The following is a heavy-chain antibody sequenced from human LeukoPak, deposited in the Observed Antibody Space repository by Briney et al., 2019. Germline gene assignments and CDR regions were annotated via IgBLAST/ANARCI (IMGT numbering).Heavy chain of an antibody. J-gene: IGHJ6*03. Sequence: GESLKISCKGSGYSFTSYWIGWVRQMPGKGLEWMGIIYPGDSDTRYSPSFQGQVTILADKSISTAYLQWSSLKASDTAMYYCARNRYSYGGYYYYYMDVWGKGTTVTVSS. D-gene: IGHD5-18*01. V-gene: IGHV5-51*01. CDR3: ARNRYSYGGYYYYYMDV. CDR1: GYSFTSYW. CDR2: IYPGDSDT.